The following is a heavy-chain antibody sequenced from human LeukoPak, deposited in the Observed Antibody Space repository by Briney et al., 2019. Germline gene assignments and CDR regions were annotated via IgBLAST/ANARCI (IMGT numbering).Heavy chain of an antibody. CDR2: IYYSGST. Sequence: PSETLSLTCTVSGGSISSSSYYWGWIRQPPGKGLEWIGSIYYSGSTYYNPSLKSRVTISVDTSENQFSLKLSSVTAADTAVYYCARDYGGNSGDYFDYWGQGTLVTVSS. D-gene: IGHD4-23*01. CDR3: ARDYGGNSGDYFDY. J-gene: IGHJ4*02. CDR1: GGSISSSSYY. V-gene: IGHV4-39*02.